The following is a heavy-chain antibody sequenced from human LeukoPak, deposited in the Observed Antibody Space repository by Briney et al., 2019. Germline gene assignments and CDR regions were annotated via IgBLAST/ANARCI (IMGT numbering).Heavy chain of an antibody. D-gene: IGHD6-6*01. CDR2: IFYTGGT. V-gene: IGHV4-31*03. J-gene: IGHJ4*02. Sequence: SETLSLTCTVSGGSISLGAYYWSWIRRHPGKGLEWIGYIFYTGGTFFNPSLKSRVSISLDTSNNQFSLELSSVTAADTAVYYCARESMAARTAFDSWGQGTLVTVSS. CDR1: GGSISLGAYY. CDR3: ARESMAARTAFDS.